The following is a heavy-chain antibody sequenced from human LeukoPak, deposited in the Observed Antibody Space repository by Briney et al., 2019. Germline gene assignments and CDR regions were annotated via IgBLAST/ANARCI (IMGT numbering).Heavy chain of an antibody. J-gene: IGHJ2*01. CDR3: ARDGRPHYYGSGSYYTA. CDR2: ISAYNGNT. CDR1: GYTFTSYG. D-gene: IGHD3-10*01. Sequence: ASVKVSRKASGYTFTSYGISWVRQAPGQGLEWMGWISAYNGNTNYVQKLQGRVTMTTDTSTSTAYMELRSLRSDDTAVYYCARDGRPHYYGSGSYYTAWGRGTLVTVSS. V-gene: IGHV1-18*01.